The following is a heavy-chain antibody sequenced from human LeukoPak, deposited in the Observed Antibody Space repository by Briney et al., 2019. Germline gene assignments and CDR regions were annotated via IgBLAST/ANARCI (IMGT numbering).Heavy chain of an antibody. CDR2: ISSSSSTI. Sequence: PGGSLRLSSAASGFTFSSYSMNWVRQAPGKGLEWVSYISSSSSTIYYADSVKGRFTISRDNAKNSLYLQMNSLRAEDTAVYYCARDSTTVTTTPLDYWGQGTLVTVSS. D-gene: IGHD4-11*01. CDR1: GFTFSSYS. J-gene: IGHJ4*02. CDR3: ARDSTTVTTTPLDY. V-gene: IGHV3-48*01.